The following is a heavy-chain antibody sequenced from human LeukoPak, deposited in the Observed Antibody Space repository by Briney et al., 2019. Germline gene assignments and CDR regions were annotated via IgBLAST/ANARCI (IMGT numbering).Heavy chain of an antibody. CDR3: AKGGEAFYYYGMDV. Sequence: PGGSLRLSCAASGISLDDYGMHWVRQPPGKGLEWVSGISWNSGSIGYADSVKGRFTISRDNAKNSLYLQMNSLRDEDTALYYCAKGGEAFYYYGMDVWGQGTTVTVFS. J-gene: IGHJ6*02. D-gene: IGHD3-16*01. CDR2: ISWNSGSI. CDR1: GISLDDYG. V-gene: IGHV3-9*01.